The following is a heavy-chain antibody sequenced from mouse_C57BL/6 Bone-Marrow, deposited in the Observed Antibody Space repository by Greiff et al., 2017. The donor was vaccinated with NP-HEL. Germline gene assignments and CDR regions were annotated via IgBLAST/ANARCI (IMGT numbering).Heavy chain of an antibody. Sequence: EVQLQQSGAELVRPGASVKLSCTASGFNIKDDYMHWVKQRPEQGLEWIGWIDPENGDTEYASQFPGTATITADPSSHTAYLQLSSLTSEDTAVYYCTTRLGFAYWGQGTLVTVSA. CDR2: IDPENGDT. V-gene: IGHV14-4*01. D-gene: IGHD3-2*02. CDR1: GFNIKDDY. J-gene: IGHJ3*01. CDR3: TTRLGFAY.